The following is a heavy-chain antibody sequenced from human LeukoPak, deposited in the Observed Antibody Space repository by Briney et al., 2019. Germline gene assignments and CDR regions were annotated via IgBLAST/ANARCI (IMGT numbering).Heavy chain of an antibody. V-gene: IGHV3-30*18. D-gene: IGHD6-13*01. CDR3: AKKRSSGTRLAAAPT. CDR1: GFTFSSCG. CDR2: ISYDGSNK. Sequence: PGRSLRLSCAASGFTFSSCGMHWVRQAPGKGLEWVAVISYDGSNKYYADSVKGRFTISRDNSKNTLYLQMNSLRAEDTAVYYCAKKRSSGTRLAAAPTWGQGTLVTVSS. J-gene: IGHJ4*02.